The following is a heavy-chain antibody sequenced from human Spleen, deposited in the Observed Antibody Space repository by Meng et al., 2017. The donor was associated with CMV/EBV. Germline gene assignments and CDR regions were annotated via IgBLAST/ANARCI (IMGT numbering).Heavy chain of an antibody. D-gene: IGHD2-8*02. CDR3: VKVLRVLGVTLNY. V-gene: IGHV3-15*01. CDR1: GFTFSNAW. CDR2: IKSKTDGGTT. Sequence: GESLKISCAASGFTFSNAWMSWVRQAPGKGLEWVGRIKSKTDGGTTDYAAPVKGRFTISRDDSKNTLYLQMNSLKTEDTAVYYCVKVLRVLGVTLNYWGQGTLVTVSS. J-gene: IGHJ4*02.